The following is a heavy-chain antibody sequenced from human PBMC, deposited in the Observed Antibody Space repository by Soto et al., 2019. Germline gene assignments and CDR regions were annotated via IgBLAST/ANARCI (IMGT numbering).Heavy chain of an antibody. CDR1: RLSLNNYA. CDR3: SDWRAGGPVNLDH. Sequence: GGSLRLSCVVSRLSLNNYAIAWVRHAPGKGLEFVSTIDVLDGAWYSDSVRGRLAISRDVSRNTVYLQMSSLRVEDTAIYFCSDWRAGGPVNLDHWGPGTRVTVSS. V-gene: IGHV3-23*01. D-gene: IGHD2-15*01. CDR2: IDVLDGA. J-gene: IGHJ4*02.